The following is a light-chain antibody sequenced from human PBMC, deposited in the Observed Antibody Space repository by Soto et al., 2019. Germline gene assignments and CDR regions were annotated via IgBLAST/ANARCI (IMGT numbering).Light chain of an antibody. CDR3: QKYDSAPLT. J-gene: IGKJ4*01. V-gene: IGKV1-27*01. CDR2: GAS. CDR1: QGFINS. Sequence: DIQMTQSPSSLTASVGDRVTISCRASQGFINSLAWYQQKPGKVPTLLIYGASILQSGVPSRFSGSGSGTEFTLTISSLQPEDFATYYCQKYDSAPLTFGGGTKVEIK.